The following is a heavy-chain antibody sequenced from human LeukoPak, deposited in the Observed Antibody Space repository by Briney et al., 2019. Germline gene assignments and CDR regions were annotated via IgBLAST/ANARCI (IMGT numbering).Heavy chain of an antibody. CDR1: VFTFSDYG. Sequence: GGSLRLSCAASVFTFSDYGMHWVRQAPGKGLEWVAFIRYDGSNESYADSVKGRFTISRDNSKNTLYLQMNSLRAEDTAVYYCARAVFSRDGYNQGAFDIWGQGTMVTVSS. J-gene: IGHJ3*02. CDR3: ARAVFSRDGYNQGAFDI. V-gene: IGHV3-30*02. D-gene: IGHD5-24*01. CDR2: IRYDGSNE.